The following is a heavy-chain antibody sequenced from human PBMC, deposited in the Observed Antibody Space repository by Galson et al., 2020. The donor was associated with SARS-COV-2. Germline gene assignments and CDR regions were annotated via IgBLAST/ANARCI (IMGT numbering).Heavy chain of an antibody. CDR2: ILYTGST. Sequence: SETLSLTCTVSDGSISSSWIYWGWVRQPPGKGLEWVGNILYTGSTYYNPSLKSRVSISVDTSKNQFSLKVRSVIAADTAVYYWARKTSEGFEYWGQGTLVTGCS. CDR1: DGSISSSWIY. V-gene: IGHV4-39*01. CDR3: ARKTSEGFEY. J-gene: IGHJ4*02.